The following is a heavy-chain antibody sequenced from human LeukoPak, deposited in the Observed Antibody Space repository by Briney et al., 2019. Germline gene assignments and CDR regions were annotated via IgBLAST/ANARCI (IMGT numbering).Heavy chain of an antibody. CDR1: GYTFTGYY. CDR3: ARESYGLSLNY. D-gene: IGHD5-18*01. J-gene: IGHJ4*02. CDR2: INPNSGGT. V-gene: IGHV1-2*06. Sequence: ASVKVSCKASGYTFTGYYTHWVRQAPGQGLAWMGRINPNSGGTNYAQKFQGRVTMTRDTSISTAYMELSRLRSDDTAVYYCARESYGLSLNYWGQGTLVTVSS.